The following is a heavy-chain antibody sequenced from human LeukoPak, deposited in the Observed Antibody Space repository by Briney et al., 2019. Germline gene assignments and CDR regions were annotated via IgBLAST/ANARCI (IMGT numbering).Heavy chain of an antibody. CDR1: GGSISCSSYY. CDR3: ARTPYCSGGSCGDY. V-gene: IGHV4-39*01. CDR2: IYYSGST. Sequence: SETLSLTCTVSGGSISCSSYYWGWIRQPPGKGLEWIGSIYYSGSTYYNPSLKSRVTISVDTSKNQFSLKLSSVTAADTAVYYCARTPYCSGGSCGDYWGQGTLVTVSS. J-gene: IGHJ4*02. D-gene: IGHD2-15*01.